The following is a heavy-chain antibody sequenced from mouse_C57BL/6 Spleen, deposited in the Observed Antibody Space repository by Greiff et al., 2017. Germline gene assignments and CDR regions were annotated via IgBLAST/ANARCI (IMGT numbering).Heavy chain of an antibody. CDR2: IDPSDSET. CDR1: GYTFTSYW. Sequence: QVQLQQPGAELVRPGSSVKLSCKASGYTFTSYWMHWVKQRPIQGLEWIGNIDPSDSETHYNQKFKDKATLTVDKSSSTAYMQLSSLTSEDSAVYYCARGVLRSFYAMDYWGQGTSVTVSS. V-gene: IGHV1-52*01. D-gene: IGHD1-1*01. J-gene: IGHJ4*01. CDR3: ARGVLRSFYAMDY.